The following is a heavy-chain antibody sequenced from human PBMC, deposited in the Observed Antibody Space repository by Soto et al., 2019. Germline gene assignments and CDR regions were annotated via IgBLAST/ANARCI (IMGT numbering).Heavy chain of an antibody. J-gene: IGHJ4*02. CDR1: GVSVSNSP. D-gene: IGHD2-15*01. CDR2: NIPILGTA. Sequence: SVQVSCKSSGVSVSNSPFSWVRQAPVQGLEWLGGNIPILGTANYAQNFEGRITGTPDESTSTDYMELTSQRSQDRAVYYFASEFGGRYLQAFDLWGQGTIVTVSS. CDR3: ASEFGGRYLQAFDL. V-gene: IGHV1-69*13.